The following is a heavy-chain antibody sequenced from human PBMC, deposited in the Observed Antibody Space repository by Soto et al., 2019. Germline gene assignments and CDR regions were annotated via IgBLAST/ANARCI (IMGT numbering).Heavy chain of an antibody. CDR1: GYKFTTYW. D-gene: IGHD4-17*01. J-gene: IGHJ4*02. CDR3: AATYGDYLDY. V-gene: IGHV5-51*01. CDR2: IYPDDSDS. Sequence: GESLKISCNGSGYKFTTYWIGWVRQMPGKGLEWMAIIYPDDSDSRYSPSFQGQVTISADKSISTAYLQWSSLKASDTAIYYCAATYGDYLDYWGQGTLVTVSS.